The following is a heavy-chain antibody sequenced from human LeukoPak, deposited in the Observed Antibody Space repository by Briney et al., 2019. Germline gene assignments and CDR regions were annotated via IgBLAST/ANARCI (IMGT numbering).Heavy chain of an antibody. CDR1: GYNFKNYG. D-gene: IGHD5-24*01. V-gene: IGHV1-18*01. CDR3: ARAEYSDGWFDS. CDR2: ISTDNGNT. J-gene: IGHJ5*01. Sequence: ASVKVSCEASGYNFKNYGVSWVRQAPGRGLEWMGWISTDNGNTKYAQKFQGRLTMTSDTPTRIASMEMRSLRSDDTAVYYCARAEYSDGWFDSWGQGTLVTVSS.